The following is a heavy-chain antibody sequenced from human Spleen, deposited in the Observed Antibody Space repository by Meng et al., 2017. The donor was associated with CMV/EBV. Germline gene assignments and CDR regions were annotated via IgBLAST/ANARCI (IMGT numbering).Heavy chain of an antibody. D-gene: IGHD2-15*01. CDR3: AKDLTSSSTRRYYYYAMDV. V-gene: IGHV3-48*03. CDR1: GFTFSSYE. J-gene: IGHJ6*02. Sequence: GESLKISCAASGFTFSSYEMNWVRQAPGKGLEWVSYISSSGSTIYYADSVKGRFTISRDNAKNSLYLQMNSLRAEDTAVYYCAKDLTSSSTRRYYYYAMDVWGQGTTVTVSS. CDR2: ISSSGSTI.